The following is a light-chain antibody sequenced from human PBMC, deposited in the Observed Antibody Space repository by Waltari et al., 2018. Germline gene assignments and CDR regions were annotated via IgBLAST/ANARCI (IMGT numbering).Light chain of an antibody. J-gene: IGLJ3*02. Sequence: QSVLIQPPSASGIPGQGVTISCSGRSSNIGRNTVSWYQQFAGAAPQLLIHTDTQRPSGVPDRFSGSKSGTSASLAISGLQSEDEAHYFCASWDDSLSGRVFGGGTKVTVL. CDR1: SSNIGRNT. CDR3: ASWDDSLSGRV. CDR2: TDT. V-gene: IGLV1-44*01.